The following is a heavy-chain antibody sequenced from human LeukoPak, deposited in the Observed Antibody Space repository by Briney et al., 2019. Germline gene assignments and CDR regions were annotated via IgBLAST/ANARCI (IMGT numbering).Heavy chain of an antibody. CDR1: GGSISSSSYY. D-gene: IGHD2-2*02. CDR2: IYYSGST. Sequence: TASETLSLTCTVSGGSISSSSYYWGWIRQPPGKGLEWIGSIYYSGSTYYNPSLKSRVTISVDTSKNQFSLKLSSVTAADTAVYYCARGPAPYCSSTSCYTHGLYYYYMDVWGKGTTVTVSS. V-gene: IGHV4-39*07. J-gene: IGHJ6*03. CDR3: ARGPAPYCSSTSCYTHGLYYYYMDV.